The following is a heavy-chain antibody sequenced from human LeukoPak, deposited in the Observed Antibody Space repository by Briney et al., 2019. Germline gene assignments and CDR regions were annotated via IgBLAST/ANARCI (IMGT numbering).Heavy chain of an antibody. Sequence: SETLSLTCTVSGGSISSYYWSWIRQPPGKGLEWIGYIYYSGSTNYNPSLKSRVTISVDTSKNQFCLKLSSVTAADTAVYYCARGILRLGELSLRDYGMDIWGQGTTVTVSS. CDR2: IYYSGST. CDR3: ARGILRLGELSLRDYGMDI. V-gene: IGHV4-59*01. J-gene: IGHJ6*02. D-gene: IGHD3-16*02. CDR1: GGSISSYY.